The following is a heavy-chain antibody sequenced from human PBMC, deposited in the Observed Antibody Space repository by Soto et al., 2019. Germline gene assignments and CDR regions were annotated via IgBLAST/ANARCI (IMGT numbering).Heavy chain of an antibody. Sequence: QVQLQQWGAGLLKPSETLSLTCAVYGGSFSGYYWSWIRQPPGKGLEWIGEINHSGSTNYNPSLKSRVTISVDTSKNQFSLKLSSVTAADTAVYYCARSRRRKYPPNNCSGGSCYSVGFDYWGQGTLVTVSS. V-gene: IGHV4-34*01. CDR2: INHSGST. CDR3: ARSRRRKYPPNNCSGGSCYSVGFDY. J-gene: IGHJ4*02. CDR1: GGSFSGYY. D-gene: IGHD2-15*01.